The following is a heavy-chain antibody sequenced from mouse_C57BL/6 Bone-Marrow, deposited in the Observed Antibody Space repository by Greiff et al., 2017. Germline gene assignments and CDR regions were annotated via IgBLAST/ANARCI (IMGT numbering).Heavy chain of an antibody. Sequence: EVKLQESGPELVKPGASVKLSCTASGFNIKDDYMHWVKQRPEQGLEWIGWIDPENGDTEYASKFQGKATITADTSSNTAYLQLSSLTSEDTAVYYCTHYGSSPAWFAYWGQGTLVTVSA. CDR3: THYGSSPAWFAY. V-gene: IGHV14-4*01. D-gene: IGHD1-1*01. CDR1: GFNIKDDY. CDR2: IDPENGDT. J-gene: IGHJ3*01.